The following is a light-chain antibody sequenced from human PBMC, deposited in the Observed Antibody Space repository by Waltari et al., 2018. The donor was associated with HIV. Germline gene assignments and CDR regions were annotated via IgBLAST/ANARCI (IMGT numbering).Light chain of an antibody. J-gene: IGLJ2*01. Sequence: QSVLTQPPSASGTPGQRVTISCSGSISNIGSNYVYWYRQLPGTAPKLLIYKNNQRPAGVPDRISGSKPGTSASLAISGLRSEDEADYYCAAWDDSLTGRVVFGGGTMLTVL. CDR3: AAWDDSLTGRVV. V-gene: IGLV1-47*01. CDR1: ISNIGSNY. CDR2: KNN.